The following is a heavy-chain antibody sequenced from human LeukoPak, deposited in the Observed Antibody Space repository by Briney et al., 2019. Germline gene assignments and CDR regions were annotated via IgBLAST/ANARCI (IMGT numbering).Heavy chain of an antibody. D-gene: IGHD4-17*01. CDR2: IWYDGSKT. V-gene: IGHV3-33*08. Sequence: GGSLRLSCSASGFTFSSYAMHWVRQAPVKGLEWVALIWYDGSKTYYADSVKGRFTISRDNSKNTLYLQMNSLRAEDTAVYYCARLYGDYIDYWGQGTLVTVSS. J-gene: IGHJ4*02. CDR1: GFTFSSYA. CDR3: ARLYGDYIDY.